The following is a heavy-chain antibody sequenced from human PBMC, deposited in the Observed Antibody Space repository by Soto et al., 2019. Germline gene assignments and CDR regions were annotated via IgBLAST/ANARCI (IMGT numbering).Heavy chain of an antibody. CDR1: GYIFTTYA. Sequence: QVQLVQSGAEVKKPGASVKISCKASGYIFTTYAIHWVRQAPGQSLEWMGWINAGNGNTRYSQKFQGRVTIARDTSASTAYMELSSLRFEDTAVYYCARDPHYYDTTGYCLGSWGQGTLVTVSS. V-gene: IGHV1-3*01. D-gene: IGHD3-22*01. CDR2: INAGNGNT. CDR3: ARDPHYYDTTGYCLGS. J-gene: IGHJ4*02.